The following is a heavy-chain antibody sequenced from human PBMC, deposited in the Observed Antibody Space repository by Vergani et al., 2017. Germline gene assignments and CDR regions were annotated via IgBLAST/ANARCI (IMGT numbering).Heavy chain of an antibody. Sequence: QVQLVQSGAEVKKPGSSVKVSCKASGGTFSSYAISWVRQAPGQGLEWMGGIIPIFGTANYAQKFQGRVTITADESTGTAYMELSSLSSEETAVYYCARRFGSGYYYYGMDVWGQGTTVTVSS. J-gene: IGHJ6*02. CDR3: ARRFGSGYYYYGMDV. D-gene: IGHD3-10*01. CDR2: IIPIFGTA. V-gene: IGHV1-69*01. CDR1: GGTFSSYA.